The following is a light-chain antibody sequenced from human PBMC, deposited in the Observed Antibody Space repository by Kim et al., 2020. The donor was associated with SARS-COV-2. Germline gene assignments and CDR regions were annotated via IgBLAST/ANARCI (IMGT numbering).Light chain of an antibody. CDR3: QQYNNAPRT. CDR1: PGVSGN. J-gene: IGKJ1*01. V-gene: IGKV3-15*01. CDR2: GAS. Sequence: LSLLGRPGVSGNLALYQQTPGQSARLGVYGASTWGTGVPSRFSGSGSGTEFTLTISSLQPEDVAAYYCQQYNNAPRTFGQGTKVDIK.